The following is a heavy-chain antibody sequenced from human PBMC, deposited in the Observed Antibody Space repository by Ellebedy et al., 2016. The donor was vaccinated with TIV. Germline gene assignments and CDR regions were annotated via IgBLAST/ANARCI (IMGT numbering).Heavy chain of an antibody. V-gene: IGHV1-3*04. CDR2: INTGNGDT. CDR3: ARGRGYSGPRDYFDN. CDR1: GYTFTSYS. J-gene: IGHJ4*02. D-gene: IGHD5-12*01. Sequence: AASVKVSCKGSGYTFTSYSMHWVRQAPGQRLEWMGWINTGNGDTKYSQKFQGRVTITRDTSATTAYMEVSSLRSEDTAVYYCARGRGYSGPRDYFDNWGQGTLVTVSS.